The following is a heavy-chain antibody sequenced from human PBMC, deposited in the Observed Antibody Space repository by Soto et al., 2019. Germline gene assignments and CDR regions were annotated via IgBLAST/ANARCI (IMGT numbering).Heavy chain of an antibody. CDR1: GFTFSSYA. J-gene: IGHJ4*02. CDR3: AKVKDYGSGSYFLDYYFDY. D-gene: IGHD3-10*01. V-gene: IGHV3-23*01. Sequence: GGSLRLSCAASGFTFSSYAMSWVRQAPGKGLEWVSAISGSGGSTYYADSVKGRFTISRDNSKNTLYLQMNSLRAEDTAVYYCAKVKDYGSGSYFLDYYFDYWGQGTLVTVSS. CDR2: ISGSGGST.